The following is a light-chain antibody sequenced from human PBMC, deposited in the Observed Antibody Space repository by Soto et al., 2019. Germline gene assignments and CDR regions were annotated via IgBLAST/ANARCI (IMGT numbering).Light chain of an antibody. Sequence: EIGLTQFPGTLSLSPGERGTLSCRASESINSAHLAWYQQKPGQPPRLLIFGASDRATGIPDRFSGSGSGTDFTLTISRLEPEDFAVYYCQHYVGSPLSFGGGTRVELK. J-gene: IGKJ4*01. CDR3: QHYVGSPLS. CDR1: ESINSAH. V-gene: IGKV3-20*01. CDR2: GAS.